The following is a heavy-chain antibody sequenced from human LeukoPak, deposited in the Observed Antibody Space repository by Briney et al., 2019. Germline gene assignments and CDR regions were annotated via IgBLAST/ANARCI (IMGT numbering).Heavy chain of an antibody. CDR1: GGSISSGSYY. J-gene: IGHJ6*03. D-gene: IGHD2-2*02. V-gene: IGHV4-61*02. CDR3: ARAYCSSTSCYTSSTRYYYYMDV. CDR2: IYSSGST. Sequence: SETLSLTCTVSGGSISSGSYYWSWVRQPAGKGLEYIGRIYSSGSTNYNPSLKSRVTMSVDTSKNQFSLKLSSVTAADTAMYYCARAYCSSTSCYTSSTRYYYYMDVWGKGTTVTVSS.